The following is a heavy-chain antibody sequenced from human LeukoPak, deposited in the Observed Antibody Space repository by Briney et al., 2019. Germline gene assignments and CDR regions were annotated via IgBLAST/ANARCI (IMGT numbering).Heavy chain of an antibody. V-gene: IGHV4-59*01. CDR2: IYYSGST. CDR3: ARGVSVPAALFFWCFDL. J-gene: IGHJ2*01. CDR1: GGSISSYY. D-gene: IGHD2-2*01. Sequence: SETLSLTCTVSGGSISSYYWSWIRQPPGKGLEWIGYIYYSGSTNYNPSLKSRVTISVDTSKNQFSLKLSSVTAADTAVYYCARGVSVPAALFFWCFDLWGRGTLVTVSS.